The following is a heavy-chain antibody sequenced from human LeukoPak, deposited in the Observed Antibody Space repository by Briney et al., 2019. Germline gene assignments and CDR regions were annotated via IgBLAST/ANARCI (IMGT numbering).Heavy chain of an antibody. CDR1: GGTFSSYA. CDR2: IIPIFGTA. Sequence: SVKVSCKASGGTFSSYAISWVRQAPGQGLEWMGGIIPIFGTANYAQKFQGRVTITTDESTSTACMELSSLRSEDTAVYYCARAVGTGYQLLYNWFDPWGQGTLVTVSS. J-gene: IGHJ5*02. D-gene: IGHD2-2*01. V-gene: IGHV1-69*05. CDR3: ARAVGTGYQLLYNWFDP.